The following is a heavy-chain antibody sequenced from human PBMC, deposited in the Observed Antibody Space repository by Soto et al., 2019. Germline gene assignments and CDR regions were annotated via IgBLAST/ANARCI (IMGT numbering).Heavy chain of an antibody. CDR2: ISSTSTYT. J-gene: IGHJ4*02. D-gene: IGHD6-19*01. CDR3: ARDLALAGNY. V-gene: IGHV3-21*01. CDR1: GFTFRSYA. Sequence: GGSLRLSCAASGFTFRSYALNWVRQTQEKGLEWVCSISSTSTYTHYADSVKGRFTISRDNANNSLFLQMNSLRAEDTAIYYCARDLALAGNYWGQGALVTVSS.